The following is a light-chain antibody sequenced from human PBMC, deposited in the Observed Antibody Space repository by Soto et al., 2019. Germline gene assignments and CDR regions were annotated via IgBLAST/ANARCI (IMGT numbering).Light chain of an antibody. V-gene: IGLV1-47*01. Sequence: QSVPTQPPSASGTPGQRVTISCSGSSSNIGSNYVYWYQQLPGTAPKLLIYRNNQRRSGVPDRFSGSKSGASASLAISGLRSEDEADYYCAAWDDSLSGAVFGGGTQLTVL. J-gene: IGLJ7*01. CDR1: SSNIGSNY. CDR2: RNN. CDR3: AAWDDSLSGAV.